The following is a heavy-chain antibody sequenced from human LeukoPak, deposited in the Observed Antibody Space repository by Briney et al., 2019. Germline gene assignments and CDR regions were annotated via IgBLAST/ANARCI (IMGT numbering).Heavy chain of an antibody. V-gene: IGHV3-48*04. D-gene: IGHD3-9*01. CDR3: ARDILTGSQSRFQH. CDR1: GFTFSSYS. J-gene: IGHJ1*01. CDR2: ISSSSSTI. Sequence: GESLRLSCAASGFTFSSYSMTWVRQAPGKGLEWVSYISSSSSTIYYADSVKGRFTISRDNAKNSLYLQMNSLRAEDTAVYYCARDILTGSQSRFQHWGQGTLVTVSS.